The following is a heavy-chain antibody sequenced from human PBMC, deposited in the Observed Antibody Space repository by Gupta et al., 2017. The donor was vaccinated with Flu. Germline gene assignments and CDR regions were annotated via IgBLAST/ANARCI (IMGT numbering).Heavy chain of an antibody. Sequence: SLSYYWGWIRQPPGKGLEWIGNIYYTGSTDYNPSLKSRVTISVDTSKNQFSLNLSSVTDTDTAVYYCARPGDYGVWAFDIWGQGTMVTVSS. CDR1: SLSYY. V-gene: IGHV4-39*01. D-gene: IGHD2-8*01. CDR3: ARPGDYGVWAFDI. CDR2: IYYTGST. J-gene: IGHJ3*02.